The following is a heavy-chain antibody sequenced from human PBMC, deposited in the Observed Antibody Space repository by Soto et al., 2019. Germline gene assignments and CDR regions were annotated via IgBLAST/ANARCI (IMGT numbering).Heavy chain of an antibody. J-gene: IGHJ4*02. CDR3: ARTPYYYDSSGYYYDY. Sequence: ASGPTLVNPTQPLTLTCTFSGFSLSTSGMRVSWIRQPPGKALEWLARIDWDDDKFYSTSLKTRLTISKDTSKNQVVLTMTNMDPVDTATYYCARTPYYYDSSGYYYDYWGQGTLVTVSS. CDR2: IDWDDDK. CDR1: GFSLSTSGMR. V-gene: IGHV2-70*04. D-gene: IGHD3-22*01.